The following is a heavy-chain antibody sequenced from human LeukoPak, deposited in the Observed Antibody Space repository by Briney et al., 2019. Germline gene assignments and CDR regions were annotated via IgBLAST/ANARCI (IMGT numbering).Heavy chain of an antibody. D-gene: IGHD3-16*01. CDR1: GHDFATHY. CDR2: IAPVDSYT. CDR3: ARRPGGVMADTDFFES. J-gene: IGHJ4*02. Sequence: GESLPIPCQDSGHDFATHYINWVRQMPRQGLEWMGRIAPVDSYTNYSPAFQGHVTMSADKSSRTAYLQWSSLEASDTAMYYCARRPGGVMADTDFFESWGQGTLVIVLS. V-gene: IGHV5-10-1*01.